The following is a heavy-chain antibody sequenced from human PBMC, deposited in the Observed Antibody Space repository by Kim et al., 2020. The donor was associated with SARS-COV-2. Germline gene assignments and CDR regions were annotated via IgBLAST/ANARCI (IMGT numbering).Heavy chain of an antibody. D-gene: IGHD3-10*01. CDR2: IKSKTDGGTT. J-gene: IGHJ4*02. CDR3: TTDLEARHDLTYYYGSGCDY. CDR1: GFTFSNAW. V-gene: IGHV3-15*01. Sequence: GGSLRLSCAASGFTFSNAWMSWVRQAPGKGLEWVGRIKSKTDGGTTDYAAPVKGRFTISRDDSKNTLYLQMNSLKTEDTAVYYCTTDLEARHDLTYYYGSGCDYWGQGTLVTVSS.